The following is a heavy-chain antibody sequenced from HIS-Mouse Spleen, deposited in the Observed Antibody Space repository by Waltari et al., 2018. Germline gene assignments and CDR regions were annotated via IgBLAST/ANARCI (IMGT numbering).Heavy chain of an antibody. V-gene: IGHV4-39*07. CDR2: IYYSGST. D-gene: IGHD6-13*01. J-gene: IGHJ2*01. CDR1: GGSISSSSYY. CDR3: AREIPYSSSWYDWYFDL. Sequence: QLQLQESGPGLVKPSETLSLTCTVSGGSISSSSYYWGWIRQPPGKGLEWIGSIYYSGSTYYNPSVKSRVTISVDTSKNQFSLKLSSVTAADTAVYYCAREIPYSSSWYDWYFDLWGRDTLVTVSS.